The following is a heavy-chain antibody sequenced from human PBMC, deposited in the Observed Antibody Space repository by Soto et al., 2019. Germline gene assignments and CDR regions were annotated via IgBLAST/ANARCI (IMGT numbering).Heavy chain of an antibody. D-gene: IGHD6-13*01. V-gene: IGHV4-59*01. Sequence: SETLSLTCTVSGGSISSYYWSWIRQPPGKGLEWIGYIYYSGSTNYNPSLKGRVTISVDTSKNQFSLKLSSVTAADTAVYYCARDRSGIALRAYWGQGTLVTVSS. CDR1: GGSISSYY. CDR3: ARDRSGIALRAY. J-gene: IGHJ4*02. CDR2: IYYSGST.